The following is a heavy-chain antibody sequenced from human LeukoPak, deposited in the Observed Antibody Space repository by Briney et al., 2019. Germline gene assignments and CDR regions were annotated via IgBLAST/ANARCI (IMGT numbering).Heavy chain of an antibody. J-gene: IGHJ3*02. CDR1: GGSISSGGYY. CDR2: IYYSGST. V-gene: IGHV4-31*03. Sequence: PSETLSLTCTVSGGSISSGGYYWSWIRQHPGKGLEWIGYIYYSGSTYYNPSLKSRVTISVDTSKNQFSLKLSSVTAADTAVYYCARDRDTAMAPGAFDIRGQGTMVTVSS. D-gene: IGHD5-18*01. CDR3: ARDRDTAMAPGAFDI.